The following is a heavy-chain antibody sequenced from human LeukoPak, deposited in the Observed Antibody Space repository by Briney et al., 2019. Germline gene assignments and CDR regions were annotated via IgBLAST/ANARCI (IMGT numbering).Heavy chain of an antibody. CDR1: GGSFSGYY. J-gene: IGHJ5*02. D-gene: IGHD1-26*01. CDR3: ARSGSGSYFGIGWFDP. CDR2: INHSGST. V-gene: IGHV4-34*01. Sequence: PSETLSLTCAVYGGSFSGYYWSWIRQPPGKGLEWIGEINHSGSTNYNPSLKSRVTISVDTSKNQFSLKLSSVTAADTAVYYCARSGSGSYFGIGWFDPWGQGTLVTVSS.